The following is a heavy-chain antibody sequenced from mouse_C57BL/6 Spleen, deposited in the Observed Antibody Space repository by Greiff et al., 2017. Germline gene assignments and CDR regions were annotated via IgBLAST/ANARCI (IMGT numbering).Heavy chain of an antibody. D-gene: IGHD1-1*01. CDR3: ARSPLYYGSSYWYFDV. J-gene: IGHJ1*03. CDR1: DSEVFPIAY. CDR2: ILPSIGRT. Sequence: VQLQQSGSELRSPGSSVKLSCKDFDSEVFPIAYMSWVRQKPGHGFEWIGGILPSIGRTIYGEKFEDKATLDADTLSNTAYLELNSLTSEDSAIYYCARSPLYYGSSYWYFDVWGTGTTVTVSS. V-gene: IGHV15-2*01.